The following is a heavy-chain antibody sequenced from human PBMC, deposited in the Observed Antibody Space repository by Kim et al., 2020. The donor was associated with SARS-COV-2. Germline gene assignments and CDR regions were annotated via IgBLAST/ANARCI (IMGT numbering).Heavy chain of an antibody. CDR1: GGSFSGYY. CDR3: ARGPFFSSGYYFYFQH. V-gene: IGHV4-34*01. Sequence: SETLSLTCAVYGGSFSGYYWSWIRQPPGKGLEWIGEINHSGSTNYNPSLKSRVTISVDTSKNQFSLKLSSVTAADTAVYYCARGPFFSSGYYFYFQHWG. J-gene: IGHJ1*01. D-gene: IGHD3-22*01. CDR2: INHSGST.